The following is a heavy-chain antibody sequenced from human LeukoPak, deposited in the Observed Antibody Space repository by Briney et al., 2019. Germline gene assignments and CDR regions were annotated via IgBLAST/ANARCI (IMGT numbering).Heavy chain of an antibody. Sequence: GGSLRLSCAASGFTFNTYGMHWVRQAPGQGLEWVAAIWFDGSVKHYSGAVKGRFTISRDNSLNTLYLQMNSLRVEDTAIYYCAKDTGVQFLEPAFWGQGTLATVSS. J-gene: IGHJ4*02. CDR3: AKDTGVQFLEPAF. CDR1: GFTFNTYG. CDR2: IWFDGSVK. D-gene: IGHD3-3*01. V-gene: IGHV3-33*06.